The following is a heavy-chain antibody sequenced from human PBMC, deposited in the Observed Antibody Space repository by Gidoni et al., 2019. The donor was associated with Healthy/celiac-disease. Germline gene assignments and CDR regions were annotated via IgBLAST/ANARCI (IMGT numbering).Heavy chain of an antibody. J-gene: IGHJ3*02. V-gene: IGHV3-23*01. Sequence: EVQLLESGGGLVQPGGSLRLSCAASGFTVSSYAMSWVRQAPGKGLEWVSAISGSGGSTYYADSVKGRFTISRDNSKNTLYLQMNSLRAEDTAVYYCAKGITPLPDAFDIWGQGTMVTVSS. CDR1: GFTVSSYA. D-gene: IGHD1-20*01. CDR2: ISGSGGST. CDR3: AKGITPLPDAFDI.